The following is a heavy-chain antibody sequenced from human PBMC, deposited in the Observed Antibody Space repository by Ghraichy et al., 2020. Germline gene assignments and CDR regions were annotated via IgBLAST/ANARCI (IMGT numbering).Heavy chain of an antibody. CDR2: INAGNGNT. Sequence: ASVKVSCKASGYTFTSYAMHWVRQAPGQRLEWMGWINAGNGNTKYSQKFQGRVTITRDTSASTASMELSSLRSEDTAVYYCARGAPGSWSQNWFDPWGQGTLVTVSS. CDR3: ARGAPGSWSQNWFDP. J-gene: IGHJ5*02. CDR1: GYTFTSYA. D-gene: IGHD6-13*01. V-gene: IGHV1-3*01.